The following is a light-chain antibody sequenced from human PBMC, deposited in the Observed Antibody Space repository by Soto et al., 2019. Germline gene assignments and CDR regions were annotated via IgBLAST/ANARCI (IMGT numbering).Light chain of an antibody. CDR2: STS. CDR1: QSVISTY. J-gene: IGKJ4*01. CDR3: QQYSTSMT. V-gene: IGKV3-20*01. Sequence: EIVLTQSPGTLSSSLGDRASLSCRASQSVISTYLAWYQQKPGQAPRLLIYSTSRRATGIPDRFSGSGSGTDFTLTINGLEPEDVGVYYCQQYSTSMTFGGGTKVEIK.